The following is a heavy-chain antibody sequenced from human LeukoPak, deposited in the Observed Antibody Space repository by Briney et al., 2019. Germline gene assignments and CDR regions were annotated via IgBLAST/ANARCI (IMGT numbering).Heavy chain of an antibody. Sequence: GGSLRLSCATSGFTFSTYGMHWVRQAPGKGLEWVAVISYDGSNKYYADSVKGRFTISRDNSKNTLYLQMNSLRAEDTAIYYCARVTPGGAMLRGLIGNWFDPWGQGTLVTISS. D-gene: IGHD3-10*01. CDR2: ISYDGSNK. CDR3: ARVTPGGAMLRGLIGNWFDP. V-gene: IGHV3-30*03. J-gene: IGHJ5*02. CDR1: GFTFSTYG.